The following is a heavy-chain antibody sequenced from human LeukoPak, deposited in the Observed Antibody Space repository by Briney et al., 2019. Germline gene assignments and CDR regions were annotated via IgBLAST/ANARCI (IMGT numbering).Heavy chain of an antibody. CDR2: IYYSGST. D-gene: IGHD6-19*01. J-gene: IGHJ2*01. Sequence: TSETLSLTCTVSGGSISSYYWSWIRQPPGKGLEWIGYIYYSGSTNYNPSLKSRVTISVDTSKNRFSLKLSSVTAADTAVYYCARRAYSSGWYTGDWYFDLWGRGTLVTVSS. CDR3: ARRAYSSGWYTGDWYFDL. CDR1: GGSISSYY. V-gene: IGHV4-59*08.